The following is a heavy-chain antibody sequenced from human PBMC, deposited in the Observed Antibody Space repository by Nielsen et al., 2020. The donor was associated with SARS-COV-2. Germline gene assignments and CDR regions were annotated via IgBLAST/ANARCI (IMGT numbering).Heavy chain of an antibody. CDR3: TRAPYSSGDFDF. V-gene: IGHV3-33*01. CDR2: IWYDGSEI. D-gene: IGHD6-25*01. CDR1: GFTFGSYG. J-gene: IGHJ4*02. Sequence: SLKISCAASGFTFGSYGMHWVRQAPGKGLEWLAVIWYDGSEIYYADSVNGRFTISRDTSKNTLYLQMNSLRVEDTAVNYCTRAPYSSGDFDFWGQGTLVTVSS.